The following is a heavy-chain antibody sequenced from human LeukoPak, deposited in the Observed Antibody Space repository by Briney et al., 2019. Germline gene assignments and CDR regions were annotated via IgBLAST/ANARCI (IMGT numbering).Heavy chain of an antibody. CDR3: ATGSVRYSASWYSQEGVY. CDR1: GFTFSTYA. Sequence: GGSLKLSCAASGFTFSTYAMSWDRQAPGKGLEWVSAISVSAGSTYYADSVKGRFTISRDNSKNTLYLQMNSLRAEDTAVYYCATGSVRYSASWYSQEGVYWGQGTLVTVSS. V-gene: IGHV3-23*01. D-gene: IGHD6-13*01. CDR2: ISVSAGST. J-gene: IGHJ4*02.